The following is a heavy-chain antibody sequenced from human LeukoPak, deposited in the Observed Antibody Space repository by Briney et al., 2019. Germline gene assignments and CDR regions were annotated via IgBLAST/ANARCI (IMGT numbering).Heavy chain of an antibody. J-gene: IGHJ4*02. CDR3: ARISYDSSGYYDY. Sequence: GGSLRLSCAASGFTFSSYWIRWVRQAPGKGLVWVSRIISDGSTTSYADSVKGRFTISRDTAKNTLYLQMNSLRADDTAVYYCARISYDSSGYYDYWGQGALVTVSS. CDR1: GFTFSSYW. CDR2: IISDGSTT. D-gene: IGHD3-22*01. V-gene: IGHV3-74*01.